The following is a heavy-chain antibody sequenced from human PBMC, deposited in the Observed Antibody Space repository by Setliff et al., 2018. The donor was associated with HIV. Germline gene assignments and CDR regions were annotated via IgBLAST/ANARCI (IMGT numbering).Heavy chain of an antibody. D-gene: IGHD4-17*01. Sequence: SETLSLTCTVSGGSISSGGYYWSWVRQHPGKGLEWIGYIYYSGSTYYNPSLKSRVTISVDTSKNQFSLKLSSVTAADTAVYYCARDYGDTPSYYYYYGMDVWGQGTTVTVSS. V-gene: IGHV4-31*03. CDR1: GGSISSGGYY. CDR2: IYYSGST. J-gene: IGHJ6*02. CDR3: ARDYGDTPSYYYYYGMDV.